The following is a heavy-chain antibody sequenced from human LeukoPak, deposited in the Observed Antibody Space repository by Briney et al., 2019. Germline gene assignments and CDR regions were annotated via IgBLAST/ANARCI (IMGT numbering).Heavy chain of an antibody. D-gene: IGHD4-17*01. CDR1: GFTFSSYG. Sequence: GGSLRLSCAASGFTFSSYGMHWVRQAPGKGLEWVALIWYDGSNKYYADSVKGRFTISRDNSKNTLYLQMNSLRAEDTAVYYCARSRDDYGDYEGYYFDYWGQGTLVTVSS. CDR2: IWYDGSNK. J-gene: IGHJ4*02. CDR3: ARSRDDYGDYEGYYFDY. V-gene: IGHV3-33*01.